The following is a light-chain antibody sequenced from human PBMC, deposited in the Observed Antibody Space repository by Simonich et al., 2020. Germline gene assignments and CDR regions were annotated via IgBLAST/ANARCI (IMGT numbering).Light chain of an antibody. CDR2: DAS. J-gene: IGKJ4*01. Sequence: AIQLTQSQSSLSAYVGDRVTITCRASQGISSALACYQQKPGKAPKLLIYDASSLESGVPSRFSGSGSGTDFTLTISSLQPEDFATYYCQQFNSYPLTFGGGTKVEIK. V-gene: IGKV1-13*02. CDR1: QGISSA. CDR3: QQFNSYPLT.